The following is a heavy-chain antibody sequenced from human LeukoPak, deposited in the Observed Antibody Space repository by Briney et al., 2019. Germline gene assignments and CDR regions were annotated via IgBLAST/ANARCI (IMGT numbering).Heavy chain of an antibody. J-gene: IGHJ4*02. CDR2: IKQDGSEK. CDR1: GFTFSSYS. CDR3: ATLVATTRFDY. D-gene: IGHD5-12*01. V-gene: IGHV3-7*01. Sequence: GGSLRLSCAASGFTFSSYSMNWVRQAPGKGLEWVANIKQDGSEKYYVDSVKGRFTISRDNAKNSLYLQMSSLRADDMAVYYCATLVATTRFDYWGQGTLVTVSS.